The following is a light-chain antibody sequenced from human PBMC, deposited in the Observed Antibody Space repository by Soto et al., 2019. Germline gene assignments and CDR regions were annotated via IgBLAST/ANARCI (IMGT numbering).Light chain of an antibody. CDR1: SSDVGSYNL. CDR2: EVS. V-gene: IGLV2-23*02. J-gene: IGLJ1*01. CDR3: CSYAGSSIDG. Sequence: QSALTQPASVSGSPGQSITISCTGTSSDVGSYNLVSWYQQHPGKAPKLMIYEVSKRPSGVSNRFSGSKSGNTASLTISGLQAEDEADYYCCSYAGSSIDGFGTGTKVTVL.